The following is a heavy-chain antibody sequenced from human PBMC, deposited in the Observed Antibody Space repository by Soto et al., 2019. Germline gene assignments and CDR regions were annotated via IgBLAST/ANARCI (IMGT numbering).Heavy chain of an antibody. V-gene: IGHV1-18*04. CDR1: GYTFNNYG. Sequence: QVQLVQSGAEVQKPGASVKVSCKASGYTFNNYGIRWVRQVPGQGLEWMGWISAKNGNRNYAQKFQGRVTMTTDTSTNTAFMDLTDLRSNDTAMYYCARDQGYSFPFDPWGQGTLVTVSA. D-gene: IGHD5-18*01. CDR2: ISAKNGNR. CDR3: ARDQGYSFPFDP. J-gene: IGHJ5*02.